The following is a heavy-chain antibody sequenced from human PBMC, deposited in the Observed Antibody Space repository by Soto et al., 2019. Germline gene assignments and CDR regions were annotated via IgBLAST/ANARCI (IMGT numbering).Heavy chain of an antibody. J-gene: IGHJ4*02. Sequence: EVQLVESGGGLVQPGGSLRLSCAVSGFTFSNYWMHWVRQPPGKGLLWVSRINPDGSSTYYAGSVEGRFTVSRDNAKNTLYLQMNSLTDGDTAEYYCVRGISDWYGIDFWGQGTLVTVAS. V-gene: IGHV3-74*01. D-gene: IGHD3-9*01. CDR3: VRGISDWYGIDF. CDR1: GFTFSNYW. CDR2: INPDGSST.